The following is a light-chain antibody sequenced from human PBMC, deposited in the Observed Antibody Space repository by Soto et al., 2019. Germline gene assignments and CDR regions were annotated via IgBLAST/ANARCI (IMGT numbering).Light chain of an antibody. CDR1: QSVGSN. J-gene: IGKJ5*01. CDR3: QQRSNLIT. V-gene: IGKV3-11*01. CDR2: DAS. Sequence: EIVMTQSPATLSVSPGERATLSCRASQSVGSNLAWYQQNPGQAPRLLIYDASNRATGVPARFSGSGSGTDFTLTISSLEPEDFAVYYCQQRSNLITFGQGTRLEIK.